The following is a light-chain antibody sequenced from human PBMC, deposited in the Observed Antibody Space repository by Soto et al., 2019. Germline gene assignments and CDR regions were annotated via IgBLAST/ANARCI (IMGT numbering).Light chain of an antibody. CDR3: QHYGSPRT. J-gene: IGKJ1*01. Sequence: EIVLTQSPGTLSLSPGERATLSCRASQSVSSSYLAWYQQKPGQAPRLLIYGASNRATGIPDRFSGSGSGTDFTLTISRLEPEDFAVYYCQHYGSPRTFGQGTKVDIK. CDR2: GAS. V-gene: IGKV3-20*01. CDR1: QSVSSSY.